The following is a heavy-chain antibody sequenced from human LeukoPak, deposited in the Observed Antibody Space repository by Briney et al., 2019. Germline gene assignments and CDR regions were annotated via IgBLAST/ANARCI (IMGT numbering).Heavy chain of an antibody. V-gene: IGHV1-46*01. D-gene: IGHD3-10*01. CDR1: GYTFTSYY. CDR2: INPSGGST. CDR3: ATRSITMVRGVIPVAFDI. Sequence: ASVKVSCKASGYTFTSYYMHWVRQAPGQGLEWMGIINPSGGSTSYAQKFQGRVTMTRDTSTSTVYMELSSLRSEDTAVYYCATRSITMVRGVIPVAFDIWGQGTMVTVSS. J-gene: IGHJ3*02.